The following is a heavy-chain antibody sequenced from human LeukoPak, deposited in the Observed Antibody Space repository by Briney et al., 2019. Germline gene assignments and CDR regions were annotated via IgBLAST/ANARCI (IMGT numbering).Heavy chain of an antibody. Sequence: PGGSLRLSCAASGFTFSSYAMSWVRQAPGKGLEWVSSISNSSSYIYYADSVKGRFTISRDNAKNSLYLQMNSLRAEDTAVYYCARFSPYYYGSGSSYYYYYGMDVWGQGTTVTVSS. CDR2: ISNSSSYI. D-gene: IGHD3-10*01. CDR1: GFTFSSYA. J-gene: IGHJ6*02. V-gene: IGHV3-21*01. CDR3: ARFSPYYYGSGSSYYYYYGMDV.